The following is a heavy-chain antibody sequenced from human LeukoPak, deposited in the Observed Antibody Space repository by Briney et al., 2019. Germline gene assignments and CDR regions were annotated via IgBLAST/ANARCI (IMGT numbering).Heavy chain of an antibody. Sequence: SGGSLRLSCAASGFTFSSYSMNWVRQAPGKGLEWVSSISSSSSYIYYADSVKGRFTISRDNAKNSLYLQMNSLGAEDTAVYYCARDCSASSSDYYPLGYWGQGTLVTVSS. D-gene: IGHD3-22*01. J-gene: IGHJ4*02. CDR2: ISSSSSYI. CDR1: GFTFSSYS. CDR3: ARDCSASSSDYYPLGY. V-gene: IGHV3-21*01.